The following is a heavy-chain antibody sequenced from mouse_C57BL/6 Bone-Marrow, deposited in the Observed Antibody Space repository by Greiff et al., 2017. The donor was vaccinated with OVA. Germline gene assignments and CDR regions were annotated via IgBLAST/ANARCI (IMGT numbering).Heavy chain of an antibody. V-gene: IGHV1-19*01. CDR3: ARDGNPFAY. D-gene: IGHD2-1*01. J-gene: IGHJ3*01. Sequence: VQLKQSGPVLVKPGASVKMSCKASGYTFTDYYMNWVKQSHGKSLEWIGVINPYNGGTSYNQKFKGKATLTVDKSSSTAYMELNSLTSEDSAVYYCARDGNPFAYWGQGTLVTVSA. CDR1: GYTFTDYY. CDR2: INPYNGGT.